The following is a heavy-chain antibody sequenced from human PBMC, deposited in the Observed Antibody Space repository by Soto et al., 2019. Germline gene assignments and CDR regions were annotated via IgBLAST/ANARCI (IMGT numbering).Heavy chain of an antibody. CDR2: VFYTGRA. CDR1: GGSLGSYY. V-gene: IGHV4-59*01. J-gene: IGHJ6*02. CDR3: ARSEVVRGYSFHYGMDV. D-gene: IGHD5-18*01. Sequence: SETLSLTCTVSGGSLGSYYWSWIRQPPGKGLEWIGYVFYTGRANYNASLKSRVSISLDTSNYQFSLKLSSVTAADTAVYYCARSEVVRGYSFHYGMDVWGQGTTVTVSS.